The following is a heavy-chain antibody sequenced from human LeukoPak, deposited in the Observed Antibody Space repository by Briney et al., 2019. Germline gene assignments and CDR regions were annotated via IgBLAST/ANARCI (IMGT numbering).Heavy chain of an antibody. CDR2: INHSGST. V-gene: IGHV4-34*01. CDR3: ARGRGYYGSGSYESYFDY. J-gene: IGHJ4*02. D-gene: IGHD3-10*01. Sequence: PSETLSLTCAVYGGSYSDYYWSWIRQPAARGLAWIGEINHSGSTNYNPSLKSRVTISVDTSKNHFSLKLSSVTAADTAVYYCARGRGYYGSGSYESYFDYWGQGTLVTVSS. CDR1: GGSYSDYY.